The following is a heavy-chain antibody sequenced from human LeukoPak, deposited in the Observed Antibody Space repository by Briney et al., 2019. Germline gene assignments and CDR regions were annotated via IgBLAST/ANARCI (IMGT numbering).Heavy chain of an antibody. CDR1: GGSFSGYY. J-gene: IGHJ6*03. CDR2: INHSGST. V-gene: IGHV4-34*01. Sequence: SETLSLTCAVYGGSFSGYYWSWIRQPPGKGLEWIGEINHSGSTNYNPSLKSRVTISVDTSKNQFSLKLSSVTAADTAVYYCARGRPRYCSSTSCYFGDYYYYYYMDVWGKGTTVTVSS. D-gene: IGHD2-2*01. CDR3: ARGRPRYCSSTSCYFGDYYYYYYMDV.